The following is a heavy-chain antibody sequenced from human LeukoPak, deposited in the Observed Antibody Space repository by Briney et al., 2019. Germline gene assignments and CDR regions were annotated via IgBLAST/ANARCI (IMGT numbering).Heavy chain of an antibody. J-gene: IGHJ6*03. D-gene: IGHD2-21*01. CDR2: IYYSGST. V-gene: IGHV4-59*01. CDR1: GGSISSYY. CDR3: ARDCGGDCSPAYYYYYYMDV. Sequence: SETLSLTCTVSGGSISSYYWSWIRQPPGKGLEWIGYIYYSGSTNYNPSLKSRVTISVDTFKNQFSLKLSSVTAADTAVYYCARDCGGDCSPAYYYYYYMDVWGKGTTVTVSS.